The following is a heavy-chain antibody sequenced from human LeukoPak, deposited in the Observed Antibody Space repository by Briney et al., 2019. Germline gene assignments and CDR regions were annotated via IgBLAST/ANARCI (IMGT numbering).Heavy chain of an antibody. D-gene: IGHD1-26*01. J-gene: IGHJ4*02. CDR2: ISSNGGST. CDR3: ARSSAVVGATTFDY. CDR1: GFIFSTYA. Sequence: GGSLRLSCAASGFIFSTYAMHWVRQAPGKGLEYISSISSNGGSTYYANSVKGRFTISRDNSKNTLFLQMGSLRAEDMAVYYCARSSAVVGATTFDYWGQGTLVTVSS. V-gene: IGHV3-64*01.